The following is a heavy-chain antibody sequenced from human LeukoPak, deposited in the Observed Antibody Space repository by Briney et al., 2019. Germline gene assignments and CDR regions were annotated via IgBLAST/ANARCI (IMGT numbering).Heavy chain of an antibody. D-gene: IGHD4-17*01. CDR2: ISYIGST. CDR1: ADSFSSHC. CDR3: ARDLVTVTKGFDI. V-gene: IGHV4-59*11. J-gene: IGHJ3*02. Sequence: NPSETLSLTCAVSADSFSSHCWTWIRQPPGKGLEWIGYISYIGSTNYNPSLKSRVTISIDTSKNQFSLKLSSVTAADTAVYYCARDLVTVTKGFDIWGQGTMVSVSS.